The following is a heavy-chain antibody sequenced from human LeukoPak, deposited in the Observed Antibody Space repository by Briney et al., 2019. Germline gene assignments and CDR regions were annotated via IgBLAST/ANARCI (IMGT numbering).Heavy chain of an antibody. CDR3: ARDQLGIAAAGTGSFYYYGMDV. V-gene: IGHV1-2*02. D-gene: IGHD6-13*01. CDR2: INPNSGGT. Sequence: GASVRVSCKASGYTFTGYYMHWVRQAPGQGLEWMGWINPNSGGTNYAQKFQGRVTMTRDTSISTAYMELSRLRSDDTAVYYCARDQLGIAAAGTGSFYYYGMDVWGQGTTVTVSS. J-gene: IGHJ6*02. CDR1: GYTFTGYY.